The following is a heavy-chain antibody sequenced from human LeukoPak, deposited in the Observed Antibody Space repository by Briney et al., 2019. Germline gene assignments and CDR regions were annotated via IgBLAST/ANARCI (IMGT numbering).Heavy chain of an antibody. V-gene: IGHV4-59*01. CDR1: GGSISNYY. J-gene: IGHJ4*02. CDR2: IYYSGST. Sequence: SETLSLTCTVSGGSISNYYWSWIRQSPGKGLEWIGYIYYSGSTNYNPSLKSRVTISLDTSKNQFSLKLSSVTAADTAIYYCASTPYYDFWGGYCPFDFWGQGTLVIVSS. D-gene: IGHD3-3*01. CDR3: ASTPYYDFWGGYCPFDF.